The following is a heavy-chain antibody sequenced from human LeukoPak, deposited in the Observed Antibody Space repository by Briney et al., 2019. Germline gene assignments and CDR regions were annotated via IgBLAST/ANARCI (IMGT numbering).Heavy chain of an antibody. V-gene: IGHV4-39*01. CDR1: GDSISSRSYL. Sequence: SETLSLTCTVSGDSISSRSYLWGWLRQPPGKGLEWIGSVDYSGSTYYDPSLKSRVTISVDASKNQFSLRLSSVTAADTAVYYCARPVAARRHDAFDIWGQGTMVTVSS. CDR2: VDYSGST. CDR3: ARPVAARRHDAFDI. J-gene: IGHJ3*02. D-gene: IGHD6-6*01.